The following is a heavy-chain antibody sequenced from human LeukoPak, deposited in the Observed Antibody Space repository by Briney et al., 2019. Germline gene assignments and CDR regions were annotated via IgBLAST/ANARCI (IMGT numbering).Heavy chain of an antibody. CDR3: ARGVRTTQTSFDY. V-gene: IGHV3-48*02. CDR1: GFTFSIYS. CDR2: ISSSSGTI. Sequence: GGSLRLSCAASGFTFSIYSMNWVRQAPGKGLEWVSYISSSSGTIYYADSMKGRFTISRDNAKNSLYLQMNSLRDEDTAVYYCARGVRTTQTSFDYWGQGTLVTVSS. D-gene: IGHD1/OR15-1a*01. J-gene: IGHJ4*02.